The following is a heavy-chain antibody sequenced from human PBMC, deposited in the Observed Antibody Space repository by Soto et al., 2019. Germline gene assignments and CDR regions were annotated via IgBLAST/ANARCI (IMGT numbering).Heavy chain of an antibody. D-gene: IGHD3-10*01. Sequence: QVQLQESGPGLVKPSETLSLTCTVSGGSISSYYWSWIRQPPGKGLEWIGYIYYSGSTNYNPSLKSRVTISAYTSKNQFSLKLNSMTAADTAVYYCARHNYGSGSTYFDYWGQGTLVTVSS. CDR2: IYYSGST. V-gene: IGHV4-59*08. CDR3: ARHNYGSGSTYFDY. CDR1: GGSISSYY. J-gene: IGHJ4*02.